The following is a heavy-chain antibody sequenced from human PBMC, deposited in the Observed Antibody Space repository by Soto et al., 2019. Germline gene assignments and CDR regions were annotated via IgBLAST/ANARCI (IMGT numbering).Heavy chain of an antibody. V-gene: IGHV5-51*01. J-gene: IGHJ3*02. Sequence: GESLKISCKGSGYSFTSYWIAWVCQMPGKGLEWMGIIYPGDSESRYSPSFQGQVTMSVDKSINTAYLQWGSLKASDTAFYYCASPIGGSYDAFDIWGQGTMVTVSS. CDR2: IYPGDSES. D-gene: IGHD1-26*01. CDR1: GYSFTSYW. CDR3: ASPIGGSYDAFDI.